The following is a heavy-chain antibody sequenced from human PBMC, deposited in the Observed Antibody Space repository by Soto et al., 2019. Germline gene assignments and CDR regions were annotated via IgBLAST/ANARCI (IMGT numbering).Heavy chain of an antibody. J-gene: IGHJ4*02. V-gene: IGHV1-69*13. CDR3: ARVIPPCTNGACYIFDY. CDR1: GGTFSSYA. CDR2: IIPIFGTA. Sequence: SVKVSCKASGGTFSSYAISWVRQAPGQGLEWMGGIIPIFGTANYAQKFQGRVTITADESTSTAYMELSSLRSEDTAVYYCARVIPPCTNGACYIFDYWGQGTLVTVYS. D-gene: IGHD2-8*01.